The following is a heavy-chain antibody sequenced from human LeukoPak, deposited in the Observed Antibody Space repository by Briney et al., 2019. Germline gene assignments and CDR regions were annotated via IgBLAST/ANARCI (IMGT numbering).Heavy chain of an antibody. CDR1: GFTFSSYA. D-gene: IGHD2-2*01. V-gene: IGHV3-23*01. J-gene: IGHJ4*02. CDR3: AKDDVPVVPAAFSWDTAMVYPR. Sequence: GGSLRLSCAASGFTFSSYAMSWVRQAPGKGLEWVSAISGSGGSTYYADSVKGRFTISRDNSKNTLYLQMNSLRAEDTAVYYCAKDDVPVVPAAFSWDTAMVYPRWGQGTLVTVSS. CDR2: ISGSGGST.